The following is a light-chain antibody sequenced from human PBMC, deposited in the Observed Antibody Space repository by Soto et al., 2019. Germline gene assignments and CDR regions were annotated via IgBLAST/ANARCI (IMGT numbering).Light chain of an antibody. CDR2: GAS. CDR1: QSVSSN. V-gene: IGKV3-15*01. CDR3: QQYNNWPYT. Sequence: EIVMTQSPATLSVSPGERVTLSCRASQSVSSNLVWYQQKPGQAPRLLIYGASTRATGIPARFSGSGSGTEFTLTISSLQSEDFAVYYCQQYNNWPYTFGQGTKLEIK. J-gene: IGKJ2*01.